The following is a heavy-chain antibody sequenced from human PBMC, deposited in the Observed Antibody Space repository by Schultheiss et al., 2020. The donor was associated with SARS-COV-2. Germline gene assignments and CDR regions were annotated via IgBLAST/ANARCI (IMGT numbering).Heavy chain of an antibody. Sequence: SETLSLTCTVSGGSISSSSYYWGWIRQPPGKGLEWIGYIYYSGSTNYNPSLKSRVTISVDTSKNQFSLKLSSVTAADTAVYYCARDPSLDHSSSHYPWGQGTLVTVSS. CDR1: GGSISSSSYY. D-gene: IGHD6-6*01. CDR3: ARDPSLDHSSSHYP. V-gene: IGHV4-61*05. J-gene: IGHJ5*02. CDR2: IYYSGST.